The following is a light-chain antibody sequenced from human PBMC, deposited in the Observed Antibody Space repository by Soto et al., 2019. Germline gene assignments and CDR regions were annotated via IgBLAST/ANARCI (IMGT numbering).Light chain of an antibody. Sequence: QSVLTQPPSVSGAPGQRVTISCTWSSSNIGAGYDVHWYQQLPGTAPKLLIYGNSNRPSGVPDRFSGSKSGTSASLAITGLQAEDEADYYCQSYDSSLSGSVIFGGGTKLTVL. CDR2: GNS. CDR3: QSYDSSLSGSVI. V-gene: IGLV1-40*01. J-gene: IGLJ2*01. CDR1: SSNIGAGYD.